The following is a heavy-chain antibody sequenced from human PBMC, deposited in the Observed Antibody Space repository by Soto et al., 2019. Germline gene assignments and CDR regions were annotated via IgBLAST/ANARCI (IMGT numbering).Heavy chain of an antibody. CDR1: GYTFTSYA. CDR3: ASIGGSDRSYSSGYYFSAFDI. Sequence: ASVKVSCKASGYTFTSYAMHWVRQAPGQRLEWMGWINAGNGNTKYSQKFQGRVTITRDTSASTAYMELSSLRSEDTAVYYCASIGGSDRSYSSGYYFSAFDIWGQGTMVTVSS. CDR2: INAGNGNT. D-gene: IGHD3-22*01. J-gene: IGHJ3*02. V-gene: IGHV1-3*01.